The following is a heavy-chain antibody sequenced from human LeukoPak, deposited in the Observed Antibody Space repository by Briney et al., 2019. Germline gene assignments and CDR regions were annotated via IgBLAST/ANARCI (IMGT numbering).Heavy chain of an antibody. CDR1: GGSISSSSYY. J-gene: IGHJ4*01. CDR3: AGAPNRHFFDY. CDR2: IYYSGST. Sequence: PSETLSLTCSVSGGSISSSSYYWGWIRQPPGKGLEWIGGIYYSGSTYDNPSLKSRVTMSVDTSKNQFSLRLISVTASDTAVYFCAGAPNRHFFDYWGHGTLVAVSS. V-gene: IGHV4-39*07.